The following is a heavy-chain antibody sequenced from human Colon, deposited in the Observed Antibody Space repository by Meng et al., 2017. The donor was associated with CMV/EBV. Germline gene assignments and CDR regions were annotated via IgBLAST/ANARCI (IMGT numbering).Heavy chain of an antibody. CDR2: ISSSSGKS. Sequence: GESLKISCGASGFTFNAYAMAWVRQVPGKGLQWVAAISSSSGKSYYVESVKGRFTISRDNSKNTLYLQMNNLRAEDTALYYCAKDNSDDYGGDSVPWYYNGLDVWGQGTTVTVSS. CDR3: AKDNSDDYGGDSVPWYYNGLDV. D-gene: IGHD4-23*01. CDR1: GFTFNAYA. V-gene: IGHV3-23*01. J-gene: IGHJ6*02.